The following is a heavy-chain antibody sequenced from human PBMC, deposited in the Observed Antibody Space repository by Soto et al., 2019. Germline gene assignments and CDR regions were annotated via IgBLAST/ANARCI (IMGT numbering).Heavy chain of an antibody. J-gene: IGHJ6*02. CDR3: ARDRENYDYVWGSYRSYYYYGMDV. V-gene: IGHV1-69*12. D-gene: IGHD3-16*02. Sequence: QVQLVQSGAEVKKPGSSVKVSCKASGGTFSSYAISWVRQAPGQGLEWMGGIIPIFVTANYAQKFQGRVTITADESKSTAYMELSSLRSEDTAVYYCARDRENYDYVWGSYRSYYYYGMDVWGQGTTVTVSS. CDR2: IIPIFVTA. CDR1: GGTFSSYA.